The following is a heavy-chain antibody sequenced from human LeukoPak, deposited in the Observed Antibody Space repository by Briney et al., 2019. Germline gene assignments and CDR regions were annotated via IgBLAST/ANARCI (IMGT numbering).Heavy chain of an antibody. CDR1: GYSFTTYW. J-gene: IGHJ4*02. V-gene: IGHV5-51*01. CDR2: IYPDGSDI. D-gene: IGHD1-26*01. CDR3: ASARVGTTGYDY. Sequence: GESLKISCQSSGYSFTTYWIAWVRQMPEQGLEWMGIIYPDGSDIRYSPSFQGQVTISADKSISTAYLQWSSLKASDTANYYCASARVGTTGYDYWGQGTLVTVSS.